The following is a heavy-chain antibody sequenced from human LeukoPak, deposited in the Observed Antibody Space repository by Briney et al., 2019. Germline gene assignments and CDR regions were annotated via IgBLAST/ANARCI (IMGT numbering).Heavy chain of an antibody. Sequence: GGSLRLSCAASGLIFSNAWMSWVRQAPGKGLEWVANIKQDGGEKYYLDSVKGRFTVSRDNAKNSLYLQMNSLRAEDTAVYYCARVGARQVLEYWGQGTLVTVSS. CDR2: IKQDGGEK. CDR3: ARVGARQVLEY. J-gene: IGHJ4*02. CDR1: GLIFSNAW. V-gene: IGHV3-7*01. D-gene: IGHD4-17*01.